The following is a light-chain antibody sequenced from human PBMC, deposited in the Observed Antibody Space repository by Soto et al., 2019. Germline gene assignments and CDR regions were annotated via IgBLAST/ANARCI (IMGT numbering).Light chain of an antibody. CDR1: SSDVGGYNY. Sequence: QSALTQPASVSGSPGQSITISCTGTSSDVGGYNYVFWYQQHPGKAPKLMIYEVSNRPSGVSNRFSGSKSGNTASLTISGLQAEDEADYYCSSYTSSSTLVVFGGGTKVTVL. CDR3: SSYTSSSTLVV. V-gene: IGLV2-14*01. CDR2: EVS. J-gene: IGLJ2*01.